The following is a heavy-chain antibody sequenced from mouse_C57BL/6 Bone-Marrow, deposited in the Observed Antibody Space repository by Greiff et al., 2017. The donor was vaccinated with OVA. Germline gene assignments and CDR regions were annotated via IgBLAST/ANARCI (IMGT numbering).Heavy chain of an antibody. J-gene: IGHJ3*01. CDR3: AREGTTVVADAY. V-gene: IGHV1-50*01. CDR2: IDPSDSYT. CDR1: GYTFTSYW. D-gene: IGHD1-1*01. Sequence: VQLQQSGAELVKPGASVKLSCKASGYTFTSYWMQWVKQRPGQGLEWIGEIDPSDSYTNYNQKFKGKATLTVDTSSSTAYMQLSSLTSEDSAVYYCAREGTTVVADAYWGQGTLVTVSA.